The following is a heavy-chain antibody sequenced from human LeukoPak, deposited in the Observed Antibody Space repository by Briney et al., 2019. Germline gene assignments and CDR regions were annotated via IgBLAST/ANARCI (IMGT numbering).Heavy chain of an antibody. CDR2: IYYSGST. V-gene: IGHV4-59*01. D-gene: IGHD3-22*01. CDR1: GGSISSYY. J-gene: IGHJ4*02. CDR3: AGGSSGYVDY. Sequence: SETLSLTCTVSGGSISSYYWSWIRQPPGKGLEWIGYIYYSGSTNYNPSLKSRVTISVDTSKNQFSLKLSSVTAADTAVYYCAGGSSGYVDYWGQGTLVTVSS.